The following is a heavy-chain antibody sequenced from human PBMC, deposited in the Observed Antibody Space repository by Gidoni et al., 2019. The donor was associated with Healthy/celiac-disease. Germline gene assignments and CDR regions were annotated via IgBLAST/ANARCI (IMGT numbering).Heavy chain of an antibody. V-gene: IGHV6-1*01. CDR2: TYYRSKWYN. CDR1: GDSVSSNSAA. J-gene: IGHJ3*02. CDR3: ARDPDWNYDFWSGSGVGAFDI. D-gene: IGHD3-3*01. Sequence: QVQLQQSGPGLVKPSQTLSLTCAISGDSVSSNSAAWHWIRQSPSRGLEWLGRTYYRSKWYNDYAVSVKSRITIHPDTSKNQFSLQLNSVTPEDTAVYYCARDPDWNYDFWSGSGVGAFDIWGQGTMVTVSS.